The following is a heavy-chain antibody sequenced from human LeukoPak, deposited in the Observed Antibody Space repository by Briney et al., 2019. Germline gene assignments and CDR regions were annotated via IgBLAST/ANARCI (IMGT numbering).Heavy chain of an antibody. Sequence: PSETLSLTCTVSGYSISSGFYWGWIRQPPGKGLEWIGTIYHSGKTYYSPSLKSRVTISVDTSKNQFSLKLTSVTASDTAMYFCARTYGDFAPSDYWGPGTLVTVSS. D-gene: IGHD4-17*01. CDR3: ARTYGDFAPSDY. CDR2: IYHSGKT. V-gene: IGHV4-38-2*02. CDR1: GYSISSGFY. J-gene: IGHJ4*02.